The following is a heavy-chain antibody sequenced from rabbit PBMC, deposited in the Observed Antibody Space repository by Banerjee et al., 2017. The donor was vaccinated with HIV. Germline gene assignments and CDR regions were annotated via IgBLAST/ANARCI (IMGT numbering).Heavy chain of an antibody. D-gene: IGHD4-1*01. CDR2: IYAGKGSS. V-gene: IGHV1S7*01. Sequence: QLKESGGGLVQPGGSLTLSCKASGFDFSSYYMNWVRQAPGKGLEWIGRIYAGKGSSDYANWVNGRFTISSDSAQNTVDLQMNSLTAADTATYFCARIDPRYYSSGWGWDLWGQGTLVTVS. CDR1: GFDFSSYY. J-gene: IGHJ4*01. CDR3: ARIDPRYYSSGWGWDL.